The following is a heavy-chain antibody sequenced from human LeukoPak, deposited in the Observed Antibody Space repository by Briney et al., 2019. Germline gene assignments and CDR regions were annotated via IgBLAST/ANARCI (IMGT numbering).Heavy chain of an antibody. V-gene: IGHV1-69*06. J-gene: IGHJ5*02. D-gene: IGHD2-2*01. CDR1: GGTFSSYA. CDR2: IIPIFGTA. CDR3: ARVAMRYSRYNWFDP. Sequence: SVKASCKASGGTFSSYAISWVRQAPGQGLEWMGGIIPIFGTANYAQKFQGRVTITADKSTSTAYMELSSLRSEDTAVYYCARVAMRYSRYNWFDPWGQGTLVTVSS.